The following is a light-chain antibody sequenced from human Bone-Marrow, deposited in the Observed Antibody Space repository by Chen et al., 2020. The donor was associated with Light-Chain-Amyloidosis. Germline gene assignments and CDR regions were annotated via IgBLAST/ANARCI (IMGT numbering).Light chain of an antibody. CDR2: WAS. J-gene: IGKJ1*01. Sequence: DIVMTQSPDSLAVSLGARATINCTSSQSILYSPRKKDYLAWYQHKPGQPPKLLIYWASIRESGVPDRFSGSGSGTDFTLTISSLQAEDVAVYFCQQYYRAQTFGQGTKVEIK. CDR1: QSILYSPRKKDY. V-gene: IGKV4-1*01. CDR3: QQYYRAQT.